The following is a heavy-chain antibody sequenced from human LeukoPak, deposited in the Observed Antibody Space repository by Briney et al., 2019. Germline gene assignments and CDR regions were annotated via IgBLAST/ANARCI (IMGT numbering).Heavy chain of an antibody. Sequence: GGSLRLSCAASEFTFSSYAMSWVRQAPGKGLEWVSSISSSSSYIYYADSVKGRFTISRDNAKNSLYLQMNSLRAEDTAVYYCARDMWASAAALDYWGQGTLVTVSS. CDR3: ARDMWASAAALDY. V-gene: IGHV3-21*01. CDR2: ISSSSSYI. D-gene: IGHD6-13*01. J-gene: IGHJ4*02. CDR1: EFTFSSYA.